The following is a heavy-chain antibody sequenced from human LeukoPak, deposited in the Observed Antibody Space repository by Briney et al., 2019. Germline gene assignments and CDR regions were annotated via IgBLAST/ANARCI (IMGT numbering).Heavy chain of an antibody. CDR1: GYSISSIYY. D-gene: IGHD4-11*01. CDR3: ASLPSNTVTHDY. Sequence: SETLSLTCAVSGYSISSIYYWGWIRQPPGKGLEWIGTIYHSGSTHYNPSLKSRVTRSVSTTTTHISLKLRSVTAADTAVYYCASLPSNTVTHDYWGQGTLVTVSS. V-gene: IGHV4-38-2*01. CDR2: IYHSGST. J-gene: IGHJ4*02.